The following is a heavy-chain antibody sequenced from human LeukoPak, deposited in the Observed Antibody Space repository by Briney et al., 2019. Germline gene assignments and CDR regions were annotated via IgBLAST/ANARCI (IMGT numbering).Heavy chain of an antibody. CDR3: ARGPYSSGWYESAYFDY. V-gene: IGHV3-30*04. CDR2: IWYDGSNK. D-gene: IGHD6-19*01. Sequence: GGSLRLSCAASGFTFSSYAMHWVRQAPGKGLEWVAVIWYDGSNKYYADSVKGRFTISRDNSKNTLYLQMNSLRAEDTAVYYCARGPYSSGWYESAYFDYWGQGTLVTVSS. CDR1: GFTFSSYA. J-gene: IGHJ4*02.